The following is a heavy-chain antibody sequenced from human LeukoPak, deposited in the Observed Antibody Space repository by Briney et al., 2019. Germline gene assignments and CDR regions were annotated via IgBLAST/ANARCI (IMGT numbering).Heavy chain of an antibody. V-gene: IGHV3-13*01. Sequence: GWSLRLSCAASGFTFSSYDMHWVRQATGKGLEWVSAICTAGDTYYPGSVKGRFTISRENAKNSLYLQMNSLRAGDTAVYYCARGGSSSSGGVDYWGQGTLVTVSS. D-gene: IGHD6-6*01. CDR3: ARGGSSSSGGVDY. CDR2: ICTAGDT. CDR1: GFTFSSYD. J-gene: IGHJ4*02.